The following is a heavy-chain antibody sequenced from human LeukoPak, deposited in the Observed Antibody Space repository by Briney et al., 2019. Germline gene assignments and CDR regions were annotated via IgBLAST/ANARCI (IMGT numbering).Heavy chain of an antibody. V-gene: IGHV4-34*01. CDR1: GGSFSGYY. CDR2: ISHSGST. D-gene: IGHD6-19*01. CDR3: ARAGSGWYH. Sequence: SETLSLTCAVYGGSFSGYYWSWIRQPPGKGLEWIGEISHSGSTNYNPSLKSRVTISVDTSKNQFSLKLSSVTAADTAVYYCARAGSGWYHWGQGTLVTVSS. J-gene: IGHJ5*02.